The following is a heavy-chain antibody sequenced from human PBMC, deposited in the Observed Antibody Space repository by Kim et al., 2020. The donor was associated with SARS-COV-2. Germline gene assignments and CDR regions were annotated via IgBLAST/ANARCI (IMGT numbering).Heavy chain of an antibody. J-gene: IGHJ4*02. V-gene: IGHV3-23*01. Sequence: ADSAKGRFTISRDNSKNTLYLQMNSLRAEDTAVYYWAKGQWIQLWLLPDYWGQGTLVTVSS. CDR3: AKGQWIQLWLLPDY. D-gene: IGHD5-18*01.